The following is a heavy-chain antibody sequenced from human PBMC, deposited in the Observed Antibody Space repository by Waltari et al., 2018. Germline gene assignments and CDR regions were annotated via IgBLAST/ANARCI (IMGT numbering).Heavy chain of an antibody. V-gene: IGHV4-39*01. CDR3: ARFSQVTASSLLDF. CDR1: GGSISSVHYY. Sequence: QLQMQESGPRLVKPSETLSLTCTVSGGSISSVHYYWGYIRQPPGKGLGLIGIINYSGTTYYNPSLKSRVIISADTSKNQFALQLSPVTAADTAVYYCARFSQVTASSLLDFWGQGTLVTVSS. CDR2: INYSGTT. J-gene: IGHJ4*02. D-gene: IGHD2-21*02.